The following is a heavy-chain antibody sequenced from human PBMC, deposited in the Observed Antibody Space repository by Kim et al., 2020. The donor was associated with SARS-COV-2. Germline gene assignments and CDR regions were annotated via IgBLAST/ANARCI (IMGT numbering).Heavy chain of an antibody. D-gene: IGHD5-12*01. J-gene: IGHJ4*02. V-gene: IGHV4-4*07. CDR3: ARVHSRRDGYRLFDY. Sequence: PTLKSRVTMSVDTSKNPSSLKRSSVTAADTAVYYCARVHSRRDGYRLFDYWGQGTLVTVSS.